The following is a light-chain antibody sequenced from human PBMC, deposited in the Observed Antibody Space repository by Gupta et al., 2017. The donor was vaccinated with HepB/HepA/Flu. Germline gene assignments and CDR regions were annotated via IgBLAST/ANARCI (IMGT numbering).Light chain of an antibody. CDR3: FSYAGNDNWV. V-gene: IGLV2-8*01. CDR1: RSDIGPYNL. Sequence: QSATTQPPSESESPGQSVSISCTGPRSDIGPYNLFTWYQQHPREAPKLILYDVFQRPSGVPARFSGATSGNTASLTVSGLQAEDEADYYCFSYAGNDNWVFGGGTNVTVL. J-gene: IGLJ1*01. CDR2: DVF.